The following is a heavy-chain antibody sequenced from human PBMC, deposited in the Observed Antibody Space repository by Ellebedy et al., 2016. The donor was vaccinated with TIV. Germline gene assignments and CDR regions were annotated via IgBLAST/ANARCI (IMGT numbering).Heavy chain of an antibody. Sequence: GGSLRLXXAVSGFTVSSNYMSWVRQAPGRGLEWVSVIYAGGTTDYVASVKGRFSISRDTSKNTLFLQMNSLRADDTAIYYCAVGRPSYGDFPSWGQGTLVTVSS. D-gene: IGHD4-17*01. CDR2: IYAGGTT. V-gene: IGHV3-53*01. CDR1: GFTVSSNY. J-gene: IGHJ5*02. CDR3: AVGRPSYGDFPS.